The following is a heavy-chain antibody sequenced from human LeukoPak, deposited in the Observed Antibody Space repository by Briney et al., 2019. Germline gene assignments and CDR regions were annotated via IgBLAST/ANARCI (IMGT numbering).Heavy chain of an antibody. J-gene: IGHJ2*01. CDR2: ICHSGST. Sequence: SQTLSLTCAVSGGSISSGGYSWSWIRQPPGKGLEWIGYICHSGSTYYNPSLKSRVTISVDRSKNQFSLKLSSVTAADTAVYYCARGARYFDLWGRGTLVTVSS. CDR1: GGSISSGGYS. CDR3: ARGARYFDL. V-gene: IGHV4-30-2*01.